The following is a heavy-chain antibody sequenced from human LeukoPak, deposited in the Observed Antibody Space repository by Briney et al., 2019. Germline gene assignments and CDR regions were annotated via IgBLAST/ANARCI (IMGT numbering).Heavy chain of an antibody. D-gene: IGHD2-15*01. CDR2: ISAYNGNT. Sequence: GASVKVSCKASGYTFTSDGISWVRQAPGQGLEWMGWISAYNGNTNCAQKLQGRVTMTTDTSTSTAYMELRSLRSDDTAVYYCAREIPRGGWPYDHWGQGTLVTVSS. J-gene: IGHJ5*02. CDR3: AREIPRGGWPYDH. CDR1: GYTFTSDG. V-gene: IGHV1-18*01.